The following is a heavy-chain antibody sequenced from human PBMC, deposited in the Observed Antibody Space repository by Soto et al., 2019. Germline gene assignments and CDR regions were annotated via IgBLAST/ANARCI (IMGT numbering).Heavy chain of an antibody. CDR2: IYHSGST. CDR1: GGSISSGGYS. Sequence: QLQLQESGSGLVKPSQTLSLTCAVSGGSISSGGYSWSWIRQPPGKGLEWRGYIYHSGSTYYNPSLISRVTISVARSKNQFSLKLSSVTAADTAVYYCDRVADTAIDGFDYWGQGTLVTVSS. V-gene: IGHV4-30-2*01. D-gene: IGHD5-18*01. CDR3: DRVADTAIDGFDY. J-gene: IGHJ4*02.